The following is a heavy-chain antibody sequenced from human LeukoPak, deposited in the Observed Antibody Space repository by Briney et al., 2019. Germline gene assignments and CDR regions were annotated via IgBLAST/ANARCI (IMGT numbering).Heavy chain of an antibody. V-gene: IGHV3-21*01. CDR3: ARDRVGATIFPLIDY. D-gene: IGHD1-26*01. J-gene: IGHJ4*02. Sequence: PGGSLRLSCAASGFTFSTYNMNWVRQAPGKGLEWVSSISTSSSYIYYADSVKGRFTISRDNAKNSLYLQMNSLRAEDTAVYYCARDRVGATIFPLIDYWGQGTLVTVSS. CDR2: ISTSSSYI. CDR1: GFTFSTYN.